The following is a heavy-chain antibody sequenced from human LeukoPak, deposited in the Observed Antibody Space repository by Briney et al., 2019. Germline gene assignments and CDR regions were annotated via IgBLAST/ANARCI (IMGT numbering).Heavy chain of an antibody. D-gene: IGHD2-21*02. Sequence: GGSLRLSCAASGFTFSSYNMNWVRQAPGKGLEWVSYISSSSSNIYYADSVKGRFTISRDNAKNSLYLQMNSLRAEDTAVYYCARPSYCGGDCYYAFDFWGQGTMVTVSS. CDR1: GFTFSSYN. V-gene: IGHV3-48*01. CDR3: ARPSYCGGDCYYAFDF. J-gene: IGHJ3*01. CDR2: ISSSSSNI.